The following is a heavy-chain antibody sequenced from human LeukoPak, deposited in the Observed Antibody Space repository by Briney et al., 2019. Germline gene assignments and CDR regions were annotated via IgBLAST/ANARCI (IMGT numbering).Heavy chain of an antibody. D-gene: IGHD3-3*01. CDR1: GGSISSGSYY. Sequence: SQTLSLTCTVSGGSISSGSYYWSWIRQPAGKGLEWIGRIYTSGSTNYNPSLKSRVTISVDTSKNQFSLKLSSVTAADTAVYYCARGPMCFGVAYCDYWRQGTLVTVSS. J-gene: IGHJ4*02. CDR2: IYTSGST. V-gene: IGHV4-61*02. CDR3: ARGPMCFGVAYCDY.